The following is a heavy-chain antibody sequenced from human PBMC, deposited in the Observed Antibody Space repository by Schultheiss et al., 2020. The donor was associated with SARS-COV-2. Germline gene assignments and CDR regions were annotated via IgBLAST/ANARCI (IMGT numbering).Heavy chain of an antibody. J-gene: IGHJ2*01. Sequence: SETLSLTCTVSGGSISSSSYYWGWIRQPPGKGLEWIGYIYYSGSTNYNPSLKSRVTISVDTSKNQFSLKLSSVTAADTAVYYCARDWDAQIVVVISWYFDLWGRGTLVTVSS. D-gene: IGHD2-21*01. CDR1: GGSISSSSYY. V-gene: IGHV4-61*05. CDR2: IYYSGST. CDR3: ARDWDAQIVVVISWYFDL.